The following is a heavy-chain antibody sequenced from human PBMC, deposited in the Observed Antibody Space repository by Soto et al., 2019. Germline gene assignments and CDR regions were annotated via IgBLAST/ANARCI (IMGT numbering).Heavy chain of an antibody. Sequence: QVQLQQWGAGLLKPSETLSLTCAVYVGSFSGYYWSWIRQPPGKGLEWIGEINHSGSTNYNPSLKIRVTISVDTSKNQFSLKVRSVTAADTAVYYCARGRRVVPAALPDEFDYWGQGTLVTVSS. V-gene: IGHV4-34*01. CDR2: INHSGST. D-gene: IGHD2-2*01. CDR3: ARGRRVVPAALPDEFDY. CDR1: VGSFSGYY. J-gene: IGHJ4*02.